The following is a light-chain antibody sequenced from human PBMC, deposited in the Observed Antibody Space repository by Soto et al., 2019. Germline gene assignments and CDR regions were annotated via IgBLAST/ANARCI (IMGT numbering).Light chain of an antibody. CDR3: QQYDEWPPSYT. CDR1: HSVSDN. CDR2: GAS. J-gene: IGKJ2*01. Sequence: EIMMTQSPATLSVSPGERATLSCRAIHSVSDNLAWYQQKPGQAPRLLIYGASPRATGIPARISGSGAGTEVTLTISSLQSEDFAVYDCQQYDEWPPSYTFGQGTNLEIK. V-gene: IGKV3-15*01.